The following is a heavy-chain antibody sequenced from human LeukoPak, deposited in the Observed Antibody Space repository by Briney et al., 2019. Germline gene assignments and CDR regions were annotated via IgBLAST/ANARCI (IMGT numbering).Heavy chain of an antibody. CDR1: GFTFSSYS. Sequence: GGSLRLSCAASGFTFSSYSMNWVRQAPGKGLEWVSFIISDSSAVYYADSVKGRFTISRDNAENSLYLQMNSLRDEDTAVYYCARAPLVRGVIPPFDYWGQGALVSVSS. J-gene: IGHJ4*02. D-gene: IGHD3-10*01. CDR2: IISDSSAV. CDR3: ARAPLVRGVIPPFDY. V-gene: IGHV3-48*02.